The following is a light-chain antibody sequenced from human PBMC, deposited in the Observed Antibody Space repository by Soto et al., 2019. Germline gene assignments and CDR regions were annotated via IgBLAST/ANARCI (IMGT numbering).Light chain of an antibody. CDR1: QSVSSN. CDR3: QHYTNWPIT. V-gene: IGKV3-15*01. J-gene: IGKJ5*01. Sequence: EIVMTQSPATLSVSPGERATLSCRVSQSVSSNLAWYRQKPGQAPRLLIYDASTRATGIPATYSGSGSGTEFTLTISSLQSEDFAVYYCQHYTNWPITFGQGTRLEVK. CDR2: DAS.